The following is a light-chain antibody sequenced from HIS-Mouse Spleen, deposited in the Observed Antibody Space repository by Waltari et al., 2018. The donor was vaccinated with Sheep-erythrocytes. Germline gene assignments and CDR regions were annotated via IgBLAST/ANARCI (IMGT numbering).Light chain of an antibody. Sequence: DIQMTQSPSSLSASVGDRVTITCQASQDISNYLHWYQQKPGKPPKLLIYDASNLETAVPSRFSGSGSGTDFTFTISSLQPEDIATYYCQQYDNLLTFGGGTKVEIK. CDR1: QDISNY. CDR3: QQYDNLLT. J-gene: IGKJ4*01. CDR2: DAS. V-gene: IGKV1-33*01.